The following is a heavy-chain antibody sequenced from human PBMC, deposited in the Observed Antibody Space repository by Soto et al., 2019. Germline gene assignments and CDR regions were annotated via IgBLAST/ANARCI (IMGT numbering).Heavy chain of an antibody. J-gene: IGHJ5*02. Sequence: ASVKVSCKASGYTFSSYGFSWVRQAPGQGVEGMGWISAYGGNTNYEQMFQGRVTMTTDTSTSTAYMELRSLRSDDTAVYYCARDLGYCNSTGCQRNWFDPWGQGALVTVSS. D-gene: IGHD2-2*03. CDR3: ARDLGYCNSTGCQRNWFDP. V-gene: IGHV1-18*01. CDR1: GYTFSSYG. CDR2: ISAYGGNT.